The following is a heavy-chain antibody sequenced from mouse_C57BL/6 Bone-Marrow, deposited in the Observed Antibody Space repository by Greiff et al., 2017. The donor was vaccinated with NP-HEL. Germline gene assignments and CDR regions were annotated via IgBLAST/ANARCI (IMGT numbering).Heavy chain of an antibody. CDR3: TTGYYYGSSSWFAY. J-gene: IGHJ3*01. Sequence: EVQLVESGAELVRPGASVKLSCTASGFNIKDDYMHWVKQRPEQGLEWIGWIDPENGDTEYASKFQGKATITADTSSNTAYLQLSSLTSEDTAVYYCTTGYYYGSSSWFAYWGQGTLVTVSA. D-gene: IGHD1-1*01. V-gene: IGHV14-4*01. CDR1: GFNIKDDY. CDR2: IDPENGDT.